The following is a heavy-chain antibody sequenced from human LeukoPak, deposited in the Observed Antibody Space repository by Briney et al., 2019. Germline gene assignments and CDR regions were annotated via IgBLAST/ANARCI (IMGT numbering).Heavy chain of an antibody. CDR3: ARDKQVGATLLDC. J-gene: IGHJ4*02. D-gene: IGHD1-26*01. V-gene: IGHV3-7*01. Sequence: GGSLRLSCAASGFTFSTYWMSWVRQAPGKGLELVATIYQDGSEKYYVDSVTGRFTISRDNAKHSLYLQIDSLRPEDTAMFYCARDKQVGATLLDCWGQGTLVTVSS. CDR1: GFTFSTYW. CDR2: IYQDGSEK.